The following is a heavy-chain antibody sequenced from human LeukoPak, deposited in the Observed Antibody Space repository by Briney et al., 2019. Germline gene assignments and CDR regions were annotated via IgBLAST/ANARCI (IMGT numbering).Heavy chain of an antibody. J-gene: IGHJ3*01. CDR2: ISFDGGVS. Sequence: GRSLRLSCAASGFIFSDYGMHWARQAPGKGLEWVAGISFDGGVSNYADFVRGRFTISRDNSKNTLDLQMNSLTTEDTTVYYCVKERGPHDAFDVWGQGTLVTVSS. CDR3: VKERGPHDAFDV. CDR1: GFIFSDYG. V-gene: IGHV3-30*04.